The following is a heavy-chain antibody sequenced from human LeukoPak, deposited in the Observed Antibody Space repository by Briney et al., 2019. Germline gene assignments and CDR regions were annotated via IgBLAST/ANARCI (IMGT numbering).Heavy chain of an antibody. J-gene: IGHJ4*02. CDR3: AGGYSSGWVPADY. V-gene: IGHV3-11*04. D-gene: IGHD6-19*01. CDR2: ISSSGSTI. Sequence: GGSLRLSCAASGFTFSDYYMSWIRQAPGKGLEWVSYISSSGSTIYYADSVKGRFTISRDNAKNSLYLQMNSLRAEDTAVYYCAGGYSSGWVPADYWGQGTLVTVSS. CDR1: GFTFSDYY.